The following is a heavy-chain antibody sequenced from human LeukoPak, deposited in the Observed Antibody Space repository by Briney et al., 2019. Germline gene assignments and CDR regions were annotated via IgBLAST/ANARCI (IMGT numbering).Heavy chain of an antibody. Sequence: GESLSISCKGSGYRFTSYWISWVRQMPGKGLEWMGRIEPSDSYTNYSPSFQGHVTISADKSISTAYLQWSSLKASDTAMYYCARRALPPAYCGGDCFDAFDIWGQGTMVTVSS. CDR2: IEPSDSYT. J-gene: IGHJ3*02. V-gene: IGHV5-10-1*01. D-gene: IGHD2-21*02. CDR1: GYRFTSYW. CDR3: ARRALPPAYCGGDCFDAFDI.